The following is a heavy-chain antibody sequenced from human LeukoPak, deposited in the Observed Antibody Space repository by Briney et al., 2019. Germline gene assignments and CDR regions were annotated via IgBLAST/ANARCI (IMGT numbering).Heavy chain of an antibody. CDR2: IYYSGST. CDR1: GGSISSSSYN. V-gene: IGHV4-39*07. D-gene: IGHD3-9*01. CDR3: ARDVGYDILIGYYQYWYFDL. J-gene: IGHJ2*01. Sequence: SETLSLTCTVSGGSISSSSYNWGWIRQPPGKGLEWIGSIYYSGSTYYNPSLKSRVTISVDTSKNQFSLKLSSVTAADTAVYYCARDVGYDILIGYYQYWYFDLWGRGTLVTVSS.